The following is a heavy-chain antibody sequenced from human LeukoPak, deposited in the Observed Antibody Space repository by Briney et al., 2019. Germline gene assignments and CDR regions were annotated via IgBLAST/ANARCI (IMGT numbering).Heavy chain of an antibody. CDR1: GFTFGSYG. V-gene: IGHV3-30*02. CDR3: AKGRFLYSSSPDDAFDI. Sequence: GGSLRLSCAASGFTFGSYGMHWVRQAPGKGLEWVAFIRYDGSNKYYVDSVKGRFTISRDNSKNTLYLQMNSLRAEDTAVYYCAKGRFLYSSSPDDAFDIWGQGTMVTVSS. J-gene: IGHJ3*02. CDR2: IRYDGSNK. D-gene: IGHD6-6*01.